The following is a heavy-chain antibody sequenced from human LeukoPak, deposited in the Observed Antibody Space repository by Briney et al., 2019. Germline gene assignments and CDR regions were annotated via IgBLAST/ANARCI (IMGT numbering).Heavy chain of an antibody. J-gene: IGHJ4*02. CDR3: ARDILDNGMLYYFDY. D-gene: IGHD1-14*01. Sequence: RRCLRLSCAASGFTFSSYGMDWVRQAPGKGLEWVAVIWYDGSNKYYADSVKGRFTISRDNSKNTLYLQMNSLRAEDTAVYYCARDILDNGMLYYFDYWGQGTLVTVSS. CDR1: GFTFSSYG. V-gene: IGHV3-33*01. CDR2: IWYDGSNK.